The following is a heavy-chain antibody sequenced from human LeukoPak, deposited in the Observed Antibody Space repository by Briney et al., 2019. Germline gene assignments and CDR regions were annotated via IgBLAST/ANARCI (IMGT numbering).Heavy chain of an antibody. D-gene: IGHD5-18*01. J-gene: IGHJ4*02. Sequence: ASVKVSCKASGYTFTSYYMHWVRQAPGQGLEWMGIINPSGGSTSYAQKFQGRVTMTRDMSTSTVYMELSSLRSEDTAVYYCARDRLPRGYRYGNEYWGQGTLVTVSS. CDR1: GYTFTSYY. CDR2: INPSGGST. CDR3: ARDRLPRGYRYGNEY. V-gene: IGHV1-46*01.